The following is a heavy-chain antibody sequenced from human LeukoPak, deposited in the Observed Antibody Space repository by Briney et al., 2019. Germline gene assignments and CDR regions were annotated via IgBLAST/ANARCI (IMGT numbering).Heavy chain of an antibody. J-gene: IGHJ4*02. Sequence: SETLSLTCTVSGGSISGYFWSWIRQPAGKGLEGIGRIHDNGDSNHNHSLKSRVTMALDPSGNHVYLKLTSVTAADTAVYYCARAPSGCGGTCPSDHWGPGTLVTVSS. V-gene: IGHV4-4*07. D-gene: IGHD2-15*01. CDR3: ARAPSGCGGTCPSDH. CDR2: IHDNGDS. CDR1: GGSISGYF.